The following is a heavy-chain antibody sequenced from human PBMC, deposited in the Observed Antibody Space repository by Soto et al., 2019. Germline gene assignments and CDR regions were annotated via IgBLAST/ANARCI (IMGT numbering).Heavy chain of an antibody. CDR3: VRVVAIPGYPDH. J-gene: IGHJ4*02. D-gene: IGHD5-12*01. V-gene: IGHV1-69*12. Sequence: QVQLVQSGAEVRQPASSVKVSCKTSGGTFSSYAISLVRQAPGQGLEWMGGIVPIVGTTTYAQKFQGRVTITADEATSTAYMQLSRLRSDDTAVYYCVRVVAIPGYPDHWGQGTLVTVSS. CDR1: GGTFSSYA. CDR2: IVPIVGTT.